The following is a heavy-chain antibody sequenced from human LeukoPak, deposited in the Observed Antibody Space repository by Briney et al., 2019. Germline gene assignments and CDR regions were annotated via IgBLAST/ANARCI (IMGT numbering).Heavy chain of an antibody. D-gene: IGHD2-2*01. CDR2: ISETGDKA. V-gene: IGHV3-23*01. CDR1: GFKFSVYG. J-gene: IGHJ4*02. CDR3: AKSSSSSGE. Sequence: PGGSLRLSCAASGFKFSVYGMSWVRQAPGRGLEWVSAISETGDKAYYTDTVKGRFTISRDNSRNTLYLQLSSLRVEDTALYYCAKSSSSSGEWGQGTQVTVSS.